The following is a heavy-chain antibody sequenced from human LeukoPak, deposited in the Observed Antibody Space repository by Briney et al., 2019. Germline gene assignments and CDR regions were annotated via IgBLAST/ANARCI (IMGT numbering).Heavy chain of an antibody. CDR1: GYTFTSYG. D-gene: IGHD3-10*01. CDR3: ARDLLSTMVRGARTQRHDY. J-gene: IGHJ4*02. CDR2: ISAYNGNT. V-gene: IGHV1-18*01. Sequence: ASVKVSCKASGYTFTSYGISWVRQAPGQGLEWMGWISAYNGNTNYAQKLQGRVTMTTDTSTSTAYMELRSLRSDDTAVYYCARDLLSTMVRGARTQRHDYWGQGTLVTVSS.